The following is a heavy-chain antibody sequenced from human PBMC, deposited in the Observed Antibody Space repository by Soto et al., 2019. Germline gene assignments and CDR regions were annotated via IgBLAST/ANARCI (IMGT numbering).Heavy chain of an antibody. Sequence: GASVKVSCKTSGYTFTSYYIHWVRQAPGQGLEWMGIINPSGNSATYAQRFQGRVTMNRDMSTSTVYMEMISLRSEDTAMYYCGRGAPGIAAGTWGQGTLLTVSS. CDR3: GRGAPGIAAGT. D-gene: IGHD6-13*01. V-gene: IGHV1-46*03. CDR1: GYTFTSYY. CDR2: INPSGNSA. J-gene: IGHJ5*02.